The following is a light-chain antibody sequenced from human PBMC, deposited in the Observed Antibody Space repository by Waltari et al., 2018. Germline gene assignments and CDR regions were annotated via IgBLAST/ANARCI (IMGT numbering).Light chain of an antibody. Sequence: EIVLTRSPGPLFLSPGERVPPSVRACQNVSRALAWYQQKPGQPPKLLIYGASSRATGIPDRFSGSGSGTDFSLTISRLEPEDFAVYYCQHYVRLPVTFGQGTKVEIK. CDR3: QHYVRLPVT. V-gene: IGKV3-20*01. CDR2: GAS. CDR1: QNVSRA. J-gene: IGKJ1*01.